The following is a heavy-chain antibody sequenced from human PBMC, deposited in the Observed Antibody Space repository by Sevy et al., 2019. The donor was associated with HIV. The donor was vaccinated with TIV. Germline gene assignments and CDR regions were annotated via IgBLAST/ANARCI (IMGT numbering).Heavy chain of an antibody. CDR1: GFTFGDYA. J-gene: IGHJ4*02. CDR2: IRSKAYGGTT. CDR3: TRVGGYSYGYIYYFDY. V-gene: IGHV3-49*03. Sequence: GGSLRLSCTASGFTFGDYAMSWFRQAPGKGLEWVGFIRSKAYGGTTEGAASVKGRFTISRDDSKRVAYLQMNSLKTEDTAVYYCTRVGGYSYGYIYYFDYWGQGTLVTVSS. D-gene: IGHD5-18*01.